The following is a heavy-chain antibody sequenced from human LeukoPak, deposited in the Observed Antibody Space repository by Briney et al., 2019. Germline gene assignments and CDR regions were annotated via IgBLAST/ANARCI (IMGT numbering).Heavy chain of an antibody. D-gene: IGHD1-26*01. CDR3: ARGGSYLSAFDI. CDR2: LYTGGGT. J-gene: IGHJ3*02. Sequence: GGSLRLSCAASGFSVRTTYMSWVRQAPGKGLEWVSVLYTGGGTDHADSVKGRFTISRDNSKNTLSLQMNSLRAEDTAVYYCARGGSYLSAFDIWGQGTMVTVSS. V-gene: IGHV3-53*01. CDR1: GFSVRTTY.